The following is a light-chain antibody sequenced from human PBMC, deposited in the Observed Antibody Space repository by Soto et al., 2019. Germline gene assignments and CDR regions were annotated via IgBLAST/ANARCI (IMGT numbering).Light chain of an antibody. CDR2: EDN. CDR1: SSSSGKNF. V-gene: IGLV1-51*01. Sequence: QSILTQPPSVSAAPGQKVTISCSGSSSSSGKNFVSWYQQVARTAPKLLIYEDNKRPSGIPDRFSGSKSGTSATLGITGLQTGDAAEYYCASWDSSLRAVVFGGGTKLTVL. CDR3: ASWDSSLRAVV. J-gene: IGLJ2*01.